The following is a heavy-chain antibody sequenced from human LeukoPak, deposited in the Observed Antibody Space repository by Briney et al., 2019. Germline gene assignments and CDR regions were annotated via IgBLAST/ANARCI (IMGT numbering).Heavy chain of an antibody. CDR3: ARDLFGVVVAATNWFDP. Sequence: SSVKVSCKASGGTFSSYAISRVRQAPGQGLDWMGRIIPIFGTANYAQKFQGRVTITTDESTSTAYMELSSLRSEDTAVYYCARDLFGVVVAATNWFDPWGQGTLVTVSS. D-gene: IGHD2-15*01. CDR1: GGTFSSYA. CDR2: IIPIFGTA. J-gene: IGHJ5*02. V-gene: IGHV1-69*05.